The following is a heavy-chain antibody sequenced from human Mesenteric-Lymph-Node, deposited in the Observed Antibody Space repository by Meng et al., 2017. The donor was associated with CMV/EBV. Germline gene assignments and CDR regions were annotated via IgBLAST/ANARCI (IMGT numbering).Heavy chain of an antibody. CDR1: GFTFSSYS. CDR3: TTVYDFWRY. CDR2: ISSSSSTI. Sequence: GESLKISCAASGFTFSSYSMNWVRQAPGKGLEWVSYISSSSSTIYYADSVKGRFTISRDNAKNSLYLQMNSLRDEDTAVYYCTTVYDFWRYWGQGTLVTVSS. V-gene: IGHV3-48*02. D-gene: IGHD3-3*01. J-gene: IGHJ4*02.